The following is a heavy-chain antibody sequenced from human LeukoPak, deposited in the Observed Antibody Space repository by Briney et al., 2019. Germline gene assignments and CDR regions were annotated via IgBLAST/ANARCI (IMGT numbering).Heavy chain of an antibody. J-gene: IGHJ4*02. CDR2: IYTSGST. D-gene: IGHD4-17*01. Sequence: PSQTLSLTCTVSGGSISSGSYYWSWIRQPAGKGLEWIGRIYTSGSTNYNPSLKSRVTISVDTSKNQFSLKLSSVTAADTAVYYCARQRSTVTMDYWGQGTLVTVSS. CDR3: ARQRSTVTMDY. CDR1: GGSISSGSYY. V-gene: IGHV4-61*02.